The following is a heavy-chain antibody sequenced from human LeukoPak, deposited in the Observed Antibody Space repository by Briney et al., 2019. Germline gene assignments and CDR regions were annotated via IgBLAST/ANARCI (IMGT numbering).Heavy chain of an antibody. D-gene: IGHD3-16*01. CDR1: GGSISSYY. J-gene: IGHJ3*02. V-gene: IGHV4-39*07. Sequence: SETLSLTCTFSGGSISSYYWSWIRQPPGKGLEWIGSIYYSGSTYYNPSLKSRVTISVDTSKNQFSLKLSSVTAADTAVYYCARGEGGAFDIWGQGTMVTVSS. CDR2: IYYSGST. CDR3: ARGEGGAFDI.